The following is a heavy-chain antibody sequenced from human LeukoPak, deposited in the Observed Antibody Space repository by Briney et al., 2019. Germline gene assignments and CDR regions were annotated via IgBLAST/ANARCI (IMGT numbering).Heavy chain of an antibody. V-gene: IGHV4-39*07. CDR3: ARDRRRGYYDSSGTDDAFDI. CDR2: IYHSGST. J-gene: IGHJ3*02. Sequence: PSETLSLTCTVSGGSISSSSYYWGWIRQPPGKGLEWIGYIYHSGSTYYNPSLKSRVTISVDRSKNQFSLKLSSVTAADTAVYYCARDRRRGYYDSSGTDDAFDIWGQGTMVTVSS. CDR1: GGSISSSSYY. D-gene: IGHD3-22*01.